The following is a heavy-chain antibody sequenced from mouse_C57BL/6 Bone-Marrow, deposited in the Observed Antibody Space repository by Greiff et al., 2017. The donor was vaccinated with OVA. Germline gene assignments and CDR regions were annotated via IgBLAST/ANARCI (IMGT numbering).Heavy chain of an antibody. Sequence: EVKLVESGGDLVKPGGSLKLSCAASGFTFSSYGMSWVRQTPDKRLEWVATISSGGSYTYYPDSVKGRFTISRDNAKNTLYLQMSSLKSEDTAMYYCARDGNFYYFDYWGQGTTLTVSS. D-gene: IGHD2-1*01. CDR2: ISSGGSYT. CDR1: GFTFSSYG. J-gene: IGHJ2*01. CDR3: ARDGNFYYFDY. V-gene: IGHV5-6*02.